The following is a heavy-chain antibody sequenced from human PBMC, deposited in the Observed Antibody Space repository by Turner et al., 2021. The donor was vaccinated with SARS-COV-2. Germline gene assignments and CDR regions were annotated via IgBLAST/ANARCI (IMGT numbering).Heavy chain of an antibody. CDR3: AKLLWQLVSPAGDFDY. Sequence: EVQLLESGGGLVQPGGSLRLSCAASGFTFSSYDMSWVRQAPGKGLEWVSAISGSGGSTYYADSVKGRFTISRDNSKNTLYLQMNSLRAEDTAVYYCAKLLWQLVSPAGDFDYWGQGTLVTVSS. V-gene: IGHV3-23*01. CDR1: GFTFSSYD. CDR2: ISGSGGST. J-gene: IGHJ4*02. D-gene: IGHD6-6*01.